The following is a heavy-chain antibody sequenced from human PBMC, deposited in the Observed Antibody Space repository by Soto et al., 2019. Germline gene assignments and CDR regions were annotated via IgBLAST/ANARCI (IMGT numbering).Heavy chain of an antibody. D-gene: IGHD1-7*01. CDR2: INSDGSST. V-gene: IGHV3-74*01. Sequence: HPGGSLRLSCAASGFTFSSYWMHWVRQAPGKGLVWVSRINSDGSSTSYADSVKGRFTISRDNAKNTLYLQMNSLRAEDTAVYYCARDRELELPLYYYYGMDVWGQGTTVTVSS. CDR1: GFTFSSYW. CDR3: ARDRELELPLYYYYGMDV. J-gene: IGHJ6*02.